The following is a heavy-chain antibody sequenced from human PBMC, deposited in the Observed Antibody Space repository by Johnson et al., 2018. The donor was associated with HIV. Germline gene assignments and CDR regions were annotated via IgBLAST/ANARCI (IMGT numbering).Heavy chain of an antibody. CDR3: ARGMYYNFWSGYGIRWDAFDI. D-gene: IGHD3-3*01. J-gene: IGHJ3*02. Sequence: VQLVESRGVLLQPGGSLRLSCAASGFTVSSNEMSWVRQAQGKGLEWVSSISGGSTYYADSRKGRFTISRDNSKNTLHLQMTSLRAEDTAVYYCARGMYYNFWSGYGIRWDAFDIWGQGTMVTVSS. CDR1: GFTVSSNE. CDR2: ISGGST. V-gene: IGHV3-38-3*01.